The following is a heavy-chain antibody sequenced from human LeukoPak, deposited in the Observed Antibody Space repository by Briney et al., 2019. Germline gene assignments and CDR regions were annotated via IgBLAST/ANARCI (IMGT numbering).Heavy chain of an antibody. J-gene: IGHJ4*02. Sequence: GRSLRLSFAASGFTFDDYAMHWVRQAPGKGLEWVSGISWNSGSIGYADSVKGRFTISRDNAKNSLYLQMNSLRAEDTALYYCAKTGGYDILTGVFDYWGQGTLVTVSS. D-gene: IGHD3-9*01. CDR2: ISWNSGSI. CDR1: GFTFDDYA. CDR3: AKTGGYDILTGVFDY. V-gene: IGHV3-9*01.